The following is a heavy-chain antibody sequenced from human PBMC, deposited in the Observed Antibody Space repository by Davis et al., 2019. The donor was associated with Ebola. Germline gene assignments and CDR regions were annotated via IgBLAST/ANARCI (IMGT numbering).Heavy chain of an antibody. CDR3: ARGYYYDSSDY. V-gene: IGHV3-74*01. D-gene: IGHD3-22*01. CDR2: INSDGSST. J-gene: IGHJ4*02. CDR1: GFTFSSYW. Sequence: GESLKISCAASGFTFSSYWMHWVRQAPGKGLVWVSRINSDGSSTSYADSVKGRFTISRHNSKNTLYLQMNSLRAEDTAVYYCARGYYYDSSDYWGQGTLVTVSS.